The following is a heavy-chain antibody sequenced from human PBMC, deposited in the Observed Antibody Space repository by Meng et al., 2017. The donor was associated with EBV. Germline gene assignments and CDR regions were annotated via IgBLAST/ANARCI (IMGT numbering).Heavy chain of an antibody. D-gene: IGHD2-21*01. CDR2: INTNTGYA. V-gene: IGHV7-4-1*02. J-gene: IGHJ4*02. CDR3: ARGLAYGDYGVDY. Sequence: ELVQYGSELKKPGALVKVSCKASGYSLSTFAMNWVRQAPGQGLEWMGWINTNTGYATYAQGFRGRFVFSLETSVSTAYLQINSLKAGDTAMYYCARGLAYGDYGVDYWGQGTLVTVSS. CDR1: GYSLSTFA.